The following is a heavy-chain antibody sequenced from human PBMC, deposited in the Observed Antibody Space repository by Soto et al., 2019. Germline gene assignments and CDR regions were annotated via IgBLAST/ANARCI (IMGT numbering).Heavy chain of an antibody. V-gene: IGHV1-3*01. Sequence: QVQLVQSGAEVKKPGASVKVSCKASGYTFTSYAMHWVRQAPGQRLEWMGWINAGNGNTKYSQKFQGRVTITRDTSASTAYMELSSLRSEDTAVYYCASGSAAAGSRGPYHGMDVWGQGTTVTVSS. CDR3: ASGSAAAGSRGPYHGMDV. J-gene: IGHJ6*02. D-gene: IGHD6-13*01. CDR1: GYTFTSYA. CDR2: INAGNGNT.